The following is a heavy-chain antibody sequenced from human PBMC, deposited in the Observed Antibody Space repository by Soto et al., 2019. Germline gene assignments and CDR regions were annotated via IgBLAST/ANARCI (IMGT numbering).Heavy chain of an antibody. CDR3: ARDRGSSGWSPYSYYFDY. D-gene: IGHD6-19*01. J-gene: IGHJ4*02. V-gene: IGHV6-1*01. Sequence: SQTLSLTCAISGDSVSSNSAAWNWIRQSPSRGLEWLGRTYYRSKWYNDYAVSVKSRITINPDTSKNQFSLQLNSVTPEDTAVYYCARDRGSSGWSPYSYYFDYWGQGTLVTVSS. CDR2: TYYRSKWYN. CDR1: GDSVSSNSAA.